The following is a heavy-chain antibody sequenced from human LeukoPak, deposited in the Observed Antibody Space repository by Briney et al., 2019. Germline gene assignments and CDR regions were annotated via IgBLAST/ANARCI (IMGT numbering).Heavy chain of an antibody. V-gene: IGHV3-30*02. CDR2: IHYDGSNK. CDR3: VKVGDYYDSSGYYNL. CDR1: GFTFSSYG. J-gene: IGHJ5*02. Sequence: PGGCLRLSCAASGFTFSSYGIHWVRQAPGKGLEWVSFIHYDGSNKDYADSVKGRFTTSRDNSKNTLYMQMNSLRPEDTAVYYCVKVGDYYDSSGYYNLWGQGTLVTVSS. D-gene: IGHD3-22*01.